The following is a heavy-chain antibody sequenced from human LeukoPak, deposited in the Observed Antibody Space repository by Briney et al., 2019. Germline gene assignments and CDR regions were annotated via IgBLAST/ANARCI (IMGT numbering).Heavy chain of an antibody. Sequence: GGSLRLSCAASGFTVSSNDMTWVRQTPGKGLEWVSIIYSGGNTYYADSVKGRFTISRDNSKDTLYLQMNSLRAEDTAVYYCGGATYYYYGMDVWGQGTTVTVSS. D-gene: IGHD1-26*01. CDR2: IYSGGNT. CDR3: GGATYYYYGMDV. V-gene: IGHV3-53*05. CDR1: GFTVSSND. J-gene: IGHJ6*02.